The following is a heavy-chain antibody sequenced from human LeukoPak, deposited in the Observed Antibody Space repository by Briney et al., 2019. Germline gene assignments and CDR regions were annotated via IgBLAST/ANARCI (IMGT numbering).Heavy chain of an antibody. Sequence: XAMSWVXQAPGKGLEWVSAISGSGGSTYYADCVKGRFTISRDNSKNTLYLQMNSLRAEDTAVYYCAKVRHRDYWGQGTLVTVSS. CDR1: XA. CDR3: AKVRHRDY. CDR2: ISGSGGST. V-gene: IGHV3-23*01. J-gene: IGHJ4*02. D-gene: IGHD4-17*01.